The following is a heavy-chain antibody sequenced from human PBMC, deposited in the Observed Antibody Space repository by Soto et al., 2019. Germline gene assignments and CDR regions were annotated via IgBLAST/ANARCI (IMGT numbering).Heavy chain of an antibody. Sequence: GVSLRLFCTASGFSFSDYDMQWFRRAPGKGLEWVSTIGAARDPYYTGSVKHRFTISRENARNSMFLQMNSVTVGDTAVYYCARAYTGRLPRRADYYYALDVWGQGIRVTVSS. V-gene: IGHV3-13*05. J-gene: IGHJ6*02. CDR3: ARAYTGRLPRRADYYYALDV. CDR2: IGAARDP. D-gene: IGHD2-15*01. CDR1: GFSFSDYD.